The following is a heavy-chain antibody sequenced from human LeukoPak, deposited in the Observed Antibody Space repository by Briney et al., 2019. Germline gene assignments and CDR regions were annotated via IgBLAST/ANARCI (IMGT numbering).Heavy chain of an antibody. CDR2: IYYSGST. CDR1: GGSISSSSYY. Sequence: SETLSLTCTVSGGSISSSSYYWGWIRQPPGKGLEWIGSIYYSGSTYYNPSLKSRVTISVDTSKNQFSLKLSSVTAADTAVYYCARGEQQLVRFDYWGQGTLVTVSS. J-gene: IGHJ4*02. V-gene: IGHV4-39*07. CDR3: ARGEQQLVRFDY. D-gene: IGHD6-13*01.